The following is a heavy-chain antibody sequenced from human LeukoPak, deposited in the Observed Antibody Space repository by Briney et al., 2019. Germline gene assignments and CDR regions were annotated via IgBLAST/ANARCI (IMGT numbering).Heavy chain of an antibody. CDR2: IYSGGDT. Sequence: GGSLRLSCAASGFTVSNNYMSWVRQAPGKGLEWVSVIYSGGDTYYADSVKGRFTISRDNSKNTLYLQMNSPRAEDTAVYYCAKEKGYSDPAYYFDYWGQGTLVTVSS. V-gene: IGHV3-53*01. CDR3: AKEKGYSDPAYYFDY. J-gene: IGHJ4*02. CDR1: GFTVSNNY. D-gene: IGHD4-17*01.